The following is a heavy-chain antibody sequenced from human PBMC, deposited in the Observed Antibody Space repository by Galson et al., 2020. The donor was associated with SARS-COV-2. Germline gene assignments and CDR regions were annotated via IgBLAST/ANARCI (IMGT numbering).Heavy chain of an antibody. CDR1: GFTFSSYS. J-gene: IGHJ1*01. D-gene: IGHD3-3*01. CDR2: ISSSSSYI. CDR3: AREPLYYEFWSGPEYFQH. V-gene: IGHV3-21*01. Sequence: KIGESLKISCAASGFTFSSYSMNWVRQAPGKGLEWVSSISSSSSYIYYADSVKGRFTISRDNAKNSLYLQMNSLRAEDTAVYYCAREPLYYEFWSGPEYFQHWGQGTLVTVSS.